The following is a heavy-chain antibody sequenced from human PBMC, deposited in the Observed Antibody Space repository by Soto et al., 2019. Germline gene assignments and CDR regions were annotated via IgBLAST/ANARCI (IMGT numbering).Heavy chain of an antibody. CDR3: ARDPGAAAGARDFDY. Sequence: ASVKVSCKASGGTFSSYAISWVRQAPGQGLEWMGGIIPIFGTANYAQKFQGRVTITADESTSTAYMELSSLRSEDTAVYYCARDPGAAAGARDFDYWGQGTLVTVSS. V-gene: IGHV1-69*13. J-gene: IGHJ4*02. CDR1: GGTFSSYA. D-gene: IGHD6-13*01. CDR2: IIPIFGTA.